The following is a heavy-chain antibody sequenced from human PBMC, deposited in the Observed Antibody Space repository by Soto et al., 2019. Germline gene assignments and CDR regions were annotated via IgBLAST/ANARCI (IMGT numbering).Heavy chain of an antibody. CDR1: GFTFTSSA. Sequence: VASVKVSCKASGFTFTSSAVQWVRQARGQRLEWIGWIVVGSGNTNYAQKFQERVTITRDMSTSTAYMELSSLRSEDTAVYYCAAFLPKQQLVSFDYWGQGTLVTVSS. D-gene: IGHD6-13*01. CDR3: AAFLPKQQLVSFDY. V-gene: IGHV1-58*01. J-gene: IGHJ4*02. CDR2: IVVGSGNT.